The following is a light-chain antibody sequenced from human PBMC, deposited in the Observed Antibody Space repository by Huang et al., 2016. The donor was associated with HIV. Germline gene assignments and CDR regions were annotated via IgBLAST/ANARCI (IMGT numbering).Light chain of an antibody. V-gene: IGKV1-39*01. CDR1: QRISAY. J-gene: IGKJ4*01. CDR2: GAF. CDR3: QQSYSTLT. Sequence: DIQMTQSLSSLSASVGDRVTITCLASQRISAYLNWYQHKPGKAPMLLIYGAFSLQSGVPTRFRYSGSGTECTLTISSLQPEDSATYYCQQSYSTLTFGGGTKVEIK.